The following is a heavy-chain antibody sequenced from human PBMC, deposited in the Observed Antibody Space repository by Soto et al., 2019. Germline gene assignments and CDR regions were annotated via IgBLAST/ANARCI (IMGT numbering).Heavy chain of an antibody. CDR2: IYPVDSDT. CDR1: GYTFNDYW. V-gene: IGHV5-51*01. Sequence: PGASLKISCQGHGYTFNDYWIGWVRQMPGKGLGLIGLIYPVDSDTRYSLSFQGRVTISADKSISTAFLQWSTLRASNTAMYYCASQKTGIRGPLSSNGFDPWGQGTLVTVSS. J-gene: IGHJ5*02. CDR3: ASQKTGIRGPLSSNGFDP. D-gene: IGHD1-1*01.